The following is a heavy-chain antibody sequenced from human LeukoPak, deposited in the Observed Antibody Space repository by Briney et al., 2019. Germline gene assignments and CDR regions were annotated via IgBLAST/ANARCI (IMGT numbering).Heavy chain of an antibody. V-gene: IGHV3-23*01. CDR1: GFTFSSYA. J-gene: IGHJ4*02. CDR2: ISGSGGNT. D-gene: IGHD3-3*01. Sequence: GGSLRLSCAASGFTFSSYAMSWVRQAPGKGLEWVSAISGSGGNTYYADSVKGRFTISRDNAKNTLYLQMNSLRVEDTAVYYCAKSMSGLNDYWGQGTLVTVSS. CDR3: AKSMSGLNDY.